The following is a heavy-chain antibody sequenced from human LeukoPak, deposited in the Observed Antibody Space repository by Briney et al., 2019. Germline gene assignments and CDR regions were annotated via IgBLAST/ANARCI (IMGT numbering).Heavy chain of an antibody. J-gene: IGHJ5*02. V-gene: IGHV1-69*15. D-gene: IGHD3-3*01. CDR1: GGTFSSYA. Sequence: SVKVSCKASGGTFSSYAISWVRQAPGQGLEWMARIIPIFGTANYAQKFQGRVTITADESTSTAYMELSSLRSEDTAVYYCARDILRFLEWRPDWFDPWGQGTLVTVSS. CDR3: ARDILRFLEWRPDWFDP. CDR2: IIPIFGTA.